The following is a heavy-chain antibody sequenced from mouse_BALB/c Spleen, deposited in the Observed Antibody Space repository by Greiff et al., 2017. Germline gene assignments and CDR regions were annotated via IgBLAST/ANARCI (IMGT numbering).Heavy chain of an antibody. CDR1: GFSLTSYG. Sequence: QVQLKESGPDLVAPSQSLSITCTVSGFSLTSYGVHWVRQPPGKGLEWLVVIWSDGSTTYNSALKSRLSISKDNSKSQVFLKMNSLQTDDTAMYYCARHGVRRGGPGAMDYWGQGTSVTVSS. J-gene: IGHJ4*01. CDR3: ARHGVRRGGPGAMDY. V-gene: IGHV2-6-2*01. D-gene: IGHD2-14*01. CDR2: IWSDGST.